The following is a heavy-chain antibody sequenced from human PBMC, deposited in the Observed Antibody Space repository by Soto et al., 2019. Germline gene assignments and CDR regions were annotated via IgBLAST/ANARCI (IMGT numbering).Heavy chain of an antibody. Sequence: NSGGYDGGWIRKHPGKGLEWIGSVYYSENTYYNPSLKSRVTISVDTSKNLFSLTLTSVTAADTAMYYCARPQFSGTYHDTFNIWGQGTMVTVSS. CDR3: ARPQFSGTYHDTFNI. CDR1: NSGGYD. J-gene: IGHJ3*02. CDR2: VYYSENT. V-gene: IGHV4-39*02. D-gene: IGHD1-26*01.